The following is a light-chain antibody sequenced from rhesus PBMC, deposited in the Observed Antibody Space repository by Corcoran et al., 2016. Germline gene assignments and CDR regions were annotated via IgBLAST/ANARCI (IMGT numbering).Light chain of an antibody. CDR1: QDISRY. CDR3: LQHKSYPRT. CDR2: TAS. Sequence: DIQMTQSSSSLSASVGDTVTITCRASQDISRYLNWYQQKPGKAPKLLIYTASNLETGVPSRFSGIGFGTEFTLTISNLQPEDFAAYYCLQHKSYPRTFGQGTKVEIK. J-gene: IGKJ1*01. V-gene: IGKV1-28*02.